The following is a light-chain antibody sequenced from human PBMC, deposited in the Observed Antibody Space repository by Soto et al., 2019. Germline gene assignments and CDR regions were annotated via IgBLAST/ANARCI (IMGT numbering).Light chain of an antibody. CDR3: QQYGSSPLT. Sequence: EIVFTQSPGTLSLSPGERATLSCRASQSVSAGHLAWYQQKPGQAPRLLIYGASSRATGIPDRFSGSGSGTDFTLTISRLEPKDFAVYFCQQYGSSPLTFGGGTKWIS. CDR2: GAS. V-gene: IGKV3-20*01. CDR1: QSVSAGH. J-gene: IGKJ4*01.